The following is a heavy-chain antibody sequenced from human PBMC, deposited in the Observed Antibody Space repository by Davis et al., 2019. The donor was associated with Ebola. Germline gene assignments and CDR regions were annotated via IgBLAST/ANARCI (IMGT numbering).Heavy chain of an antibody. CDR2: ISSNGGST. Sequence: GESLKISCAASGFTFSSYAMHWVRQAPGKGLEYVSAISSNGGSTYYADSVKGRFTISRDNSKNTLYLQMSSLRAEDTAVYYCVKDRGMATINFDYWGQGTLVTVSS. CDR3: VKDRGMATINFDY. V-gene: IGHV3-64D*08. D-gene: IGHD5-24*01. J-gene: IGHJ4*02. CDR1: GFTFSSYA.